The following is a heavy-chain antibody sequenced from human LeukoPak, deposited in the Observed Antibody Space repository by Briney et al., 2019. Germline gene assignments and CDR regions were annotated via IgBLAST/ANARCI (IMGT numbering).Heavy chain of an antibody. CDR2: ISAYNGNT. V-gene: IGHV1-18*01. J-gene: IGHJ6*02. Sequence: GASVKVSCKASGYTFTSYGISWVRQAPGQGLEWMGWISAYNGNTNYAQKLQGRVTMTRNTSISTAYMELSSLRSEDTAVYYCARGPSYYDILTGYLYYYYYYGMDVWGQGTTVTVSS. CDR3: ARGPSYYDILTGYLYYYYYYGMDV. D-gene: IGHD3-9*01. CDR1: GYTFTSYG.